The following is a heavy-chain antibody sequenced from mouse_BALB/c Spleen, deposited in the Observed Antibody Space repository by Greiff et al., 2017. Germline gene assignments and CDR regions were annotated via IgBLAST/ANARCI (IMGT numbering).Heavy chain of an antibody. J-gene: IGHJ1*01. Sequence: EVMLVESGGGLVQPGGSLKLSCAASGFTFSSYGMSWVRQTPDKRLELVATINSNGGSTYYPDSVKGRFTISRDNAKNTLYLQMSSLKSEDTAMYYCASPHYYYGSSYWYFDVWGAGTTVTVSS. V-gene: IGHV5-6-3*01. CDR3: ASPHYYYGSSYWYFDV. CDR1: GFTFSSYG. CDR2: INSNGGST. D-gene: IGHD1-1*01.